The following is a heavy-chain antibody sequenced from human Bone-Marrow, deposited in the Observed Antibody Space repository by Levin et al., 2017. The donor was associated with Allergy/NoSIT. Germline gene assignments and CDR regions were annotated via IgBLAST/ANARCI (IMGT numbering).Heavy chain of an antibody. CDR1: GFTFSSYA. CDR3: AAPIGQQLAFDY. V-gene: IGHV3-30*04. J-gene: IGHJ4*02. Sequence: GGSLRLSCAASGFTFSSYAMHWVRQAPGKGLEWVAVISYDGSNKYYADSVKGRFTISRDNSKNTLYLQMNSLRAEDTAVYYCAAPIGQQLAFDYWGQGTLVTVSS. CDR2: ISYDGSNK. D-gene: IGHD6-13*01.